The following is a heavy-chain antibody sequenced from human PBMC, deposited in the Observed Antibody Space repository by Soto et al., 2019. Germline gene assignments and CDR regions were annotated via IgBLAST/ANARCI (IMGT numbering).Heavy chain of an antibody. V-gene: IGHV1-69*01. J-gene: IGHJ6*02. CDR2: IIPIFGTA. CDR1: GGTFSSYA. D-gene: IGHD6-13*01. Sequence: QVQLVQSGAEVKKPGSSVNVSCKASGGTFSSYAISWVRQAPGQGLEWMGGIIPIFGTANYAQKFQGRVTITADESTSTAYMELSSLRSEDTAVYYCARDTAAAEPYYYYGMDVWGQGTTVTVSS. CDR3: ARDTAAAEPYYYYGMDV.